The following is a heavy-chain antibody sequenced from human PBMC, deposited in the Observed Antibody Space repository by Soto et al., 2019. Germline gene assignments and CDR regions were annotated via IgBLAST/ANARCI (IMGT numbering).Heavy chain of an antibody. Sequence: GGSLRLSCAASGFTFSSYAMHWVRQAPGKGLEWVAVISYDGSNKYYADSVKGRFTISRDNSKNTLYLQMNSLRAEDTAVYYCARDHCSSPSCPFDYWGQGTLVTVSS. CDR3: ARDHCSSPSCPFDY. CDR1: GFTFSSYA. V-gene: IGHV3-30-3*01. J-gene: IGHJ4*02. CDR2: ISYDGSNK. D-gene: IGHD2-2*01.